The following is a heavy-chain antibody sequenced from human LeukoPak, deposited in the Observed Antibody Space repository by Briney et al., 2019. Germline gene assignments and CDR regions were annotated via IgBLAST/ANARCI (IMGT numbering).Heavy chain of an antibody. V-gene: IGHV3-23*01. CDR3: AKSSRYGTGWYGKIDY. CDR1: GFAFSSHA. Sequence: GGSLRLSCAASGFAFSSHAMSWVRQAPGKGLEWVSAITDSGGNRQYTDSVKGRFTISRDNSKNTLYLQMDSLRADDTAVYYCAKSSRYGTGWYGKIDYWGQGTLVTVSS. CDR2: ITDSGGNR. J-gene: IGHJ4*02. D-gene: IGHD6-19*01.